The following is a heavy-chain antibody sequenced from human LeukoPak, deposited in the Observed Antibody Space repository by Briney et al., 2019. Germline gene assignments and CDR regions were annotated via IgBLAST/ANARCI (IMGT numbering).Heavy chain of an antibody. CDR2: ISYSGSP. J-gene: IGHJ4*02. V-gene: IGHV4-59*08. CDR1: GVSISRYY. CDR3: ARHLYDSRGQTSFDY. D-gene: IGHD3-22*01. Sequence: SETLSLTGTVSGVSISRYYWSWIRQPPGKGLEWTGYISYSGSPNYNPSLKSRVTISVDTSKNQFSLKLSSVTAADTAMYYCARHLYDSRGQTSFDYWGQGTLVTVSS.